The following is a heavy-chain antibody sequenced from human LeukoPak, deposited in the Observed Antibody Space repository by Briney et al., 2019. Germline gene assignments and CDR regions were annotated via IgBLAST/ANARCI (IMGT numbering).Heavy chain of an antibody. D-gene: IGHD3-9*01. CDR1: GYTFTGYY. CDR3: VTDSVPYYDILTGTFDY. CDR2: SNPNSGGT. J-gene: IGHJ4*02. V-gene: IGHV1-2*02. Sequence: ASVKVSCKASGYTFTGYYMHWVRQAPGQGLEWMGWSNPNSGGTNYAQKFQGRVTMTRDTSISTAYMELSRLRSDDTAVYYCVTDSVPYYDILTGTFDYWGQGTLVTVSS.